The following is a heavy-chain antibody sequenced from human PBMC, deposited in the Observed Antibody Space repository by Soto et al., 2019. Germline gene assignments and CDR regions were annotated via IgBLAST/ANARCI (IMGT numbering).Heavy chain of an antibody. CDR3: ARDRGYSGYDSHRYYYGMDV. CDR2: IWFDGTNK. J-gene: IGHJ6*02. V-gene: IGHV3-33*01. Sequence: QVQLVESGGGVVQPGRSLRLSCAASGFTFSSYGMHWVRQAPGKGLEWVAVIWFDGTNKYYADSVKGRFTISRDNSKNTLYLQMNSLRAEDTAVYYCARDRGYSGYDSHRYYYGMDVWGQGTTVTVSS. CDR1: GFTFSSYG. D-gene: IGHD5-12*01.